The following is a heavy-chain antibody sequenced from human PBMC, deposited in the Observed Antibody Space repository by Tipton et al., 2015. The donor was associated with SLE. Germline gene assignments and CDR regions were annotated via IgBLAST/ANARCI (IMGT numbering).Heavy chain of an antibody. CDR2: ISSSSSTI. J-gene: IGHJ5*02. D-gene: IGHD2-2*01. CDR1: GFTFSSYS. CDR3: ARDPPLVVPAARAGWFDP. V-gene: IGHV3-48*01. Sequence: SLRLSCAASGFTFSSYSMNWVRQAPGKGLEWVSYISSSSSTIYYADSVKGRFTISRDNAKNSLYLQMNSLRAEDTAVYYCARDPPLVVPAARAGWFDPWGQGNPGHRLL.